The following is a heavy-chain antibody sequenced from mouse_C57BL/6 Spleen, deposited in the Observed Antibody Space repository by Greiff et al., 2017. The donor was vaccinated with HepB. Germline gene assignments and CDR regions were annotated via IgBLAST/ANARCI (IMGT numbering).Heavy chain of an antibody. D-gene: IGHD4-1*01. CDR2: IDPSDSYT. Sequence: VKLMESGAELVKPGASVKLSCKASGYTFTSYWMQWVKQRPGQGLEWIGEIDPSDSYTNYNQKFKGKATLTVDTSSSTAYMQLSSLTSEDSAVYYCARRGGLGGDYWGQGTTLTVSS. CDR1: GYTFTSYW. J-gene: IGHJ2*01. CDR3: ARRGGLGGDY. V-gene: IGHV1-50*01.